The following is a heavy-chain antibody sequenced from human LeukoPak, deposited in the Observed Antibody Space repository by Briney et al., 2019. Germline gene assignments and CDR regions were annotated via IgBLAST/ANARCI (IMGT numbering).Heavy chain of an antibody. V-gene: IGHV3-30-3*01. CDR1: GFTFSSYA. CDR3: ARDGYYYGSGSYPYFDY. J-gene: IGHJ4*02. CDR2: ISYDGSNE. D-gene: IGHD3-10*01. Sequence: QPGRSLRLSCAASGFTFSSYAMHWVRQAPGKGLEWVAVISYDGSNEYYADSVKGRFTISRDNSKNTLYLQMNSLRAEDTAVYYCARDGYYYGSGSYPYFDYWGQGTLVTVSS.